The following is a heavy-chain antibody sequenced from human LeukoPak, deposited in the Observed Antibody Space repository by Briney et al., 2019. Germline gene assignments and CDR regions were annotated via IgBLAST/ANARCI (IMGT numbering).Heavy chain of an antibody. CDR1: GYTFTGYY. J-gene: IGHJ6*02. D-gene: IGHD4-17*01. CDR2: INPNSGGT. V-gene: IGHV1-2*04. Sequence: GASVKVSCKASGYTFTGYYMHWVRQAPGQGLEWMGWINPNSGGTNYAQKFQGWVAMTRDTSISTAYMELSRLRSDDTAVYYCAKMGRTTVTTGPLYGMDVWGQGTTVIVSS. CDR3: AKMGRTTVTTGPLYGMDV.